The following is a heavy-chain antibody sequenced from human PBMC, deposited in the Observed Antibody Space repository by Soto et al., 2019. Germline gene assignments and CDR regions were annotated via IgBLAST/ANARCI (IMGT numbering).Heavy chain of an antibody. CDR3: AKDGMVRGVISYYYYMDV. J-gene: IGHJ6*03. Sequence: VQLLESGGGLVQPGGSLRLSCAASGFTFSSYAMSWVRQAPGKGLAWVSAIRGSGGSTYYADSVKGRFTISRDNSKNTLYLQMNSLGAEDTAVYYCAKDGMVRGVISYYYYMDVWGKGTTVTVSS. CDR1: GFTFSSYA. CDR2: IRGSGGST. D-gene: IGHD3-10*01. V-gene: IGHV3-23*01.